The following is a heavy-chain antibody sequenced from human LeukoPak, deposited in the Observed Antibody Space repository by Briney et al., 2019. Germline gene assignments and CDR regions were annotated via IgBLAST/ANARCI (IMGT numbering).Heavy chain of an antibody. CDR3: ARGSHCSGGSCYSPRPYFDY. J-gene: IGHJ4*02. V-gene: IGHV4-30-2*01. Sequence: SQTLSLTCAVSGGSISSGGYSWSWIRQPPGKGLEWIGYIYHSGSTYYNPSLKSRVTISVDRYKNQFSLKLSSVTAADTAVYYCARGSHCSGGSCYSPRPYFDYWGQGTLVTVSS. CDR2: IYHSGST. D-gene: IGHD2-15*01. CDR1: GGSISSGGYS.